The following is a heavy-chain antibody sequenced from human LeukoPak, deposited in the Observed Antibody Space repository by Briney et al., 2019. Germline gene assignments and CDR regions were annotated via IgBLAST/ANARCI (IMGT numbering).Heavy chain of an antibody. V-gene: IGHV4-30-4*01. J-gene: IGHJ4*02. CDR3: ARGDSGYYYPH. Sequence: SETLSLTCTVSGGSISSGDYYWSWIRQPPGKGLEWVGYIYYSGSSYYNPSLKSRVTISVDTSKNQFSLKLSSVTAADTAVYYCARGDSGYYYPHWGQGTLVTVSS. CDR2: IYYSGSS. CDR1: GGSISSGDYY. D-gene: IGHD3-22*01.